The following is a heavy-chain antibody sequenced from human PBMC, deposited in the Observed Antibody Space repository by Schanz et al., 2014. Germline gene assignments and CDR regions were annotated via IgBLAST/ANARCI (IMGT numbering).Heavy chain of an antibody. V-gene: IGHV1-46*02. CDR3: ARDGEAAADCDY. Sequence: QVQLVQSGAEVKKPGASVKVSCKVSGYSLNELSMHWVRQAPGQGLEWMGIINPSGGSTGYAQKFQGRVTMTRDTSTSTVYMELSSLRSEDTAVYYCARDGEAAADCDYWGQGTLVTVSS. D-gene: IGHD6-13*01. J-gene: IGHJ4*02. CDR2: INPSGGST. CDR1: GYSLNELS.